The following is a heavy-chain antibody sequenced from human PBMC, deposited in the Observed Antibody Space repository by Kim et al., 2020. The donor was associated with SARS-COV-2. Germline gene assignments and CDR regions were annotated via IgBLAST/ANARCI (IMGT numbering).Heavy chain of an antibody. CDR1: GGSISSSGSY. CDR3: ARRGTAMVRWFDP. V-gene: IGHV4-39*01. Sequence: SETLSLTCTVSGGSISSSGSYWGWIRQPPGKGLEWIGSIYYSGSTYYNPSLKSRVTISVDTSKNQFSLKLSSVTAADTAVYYCARRGTAMVRWFDPWGQGTLVTVSS. D-gene: IGHD5-18*01. J-gene: IGHJ5*02. CDR2: IYYSGST.